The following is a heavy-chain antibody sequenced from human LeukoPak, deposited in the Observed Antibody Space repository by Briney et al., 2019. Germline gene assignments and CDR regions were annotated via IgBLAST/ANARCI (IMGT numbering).Heavy chain of an antibody. J-gene: IGHJ6*03. Sequence: SETLSLTCTVSGGSISTYYWSWIRQPAGKGLEWIGRIYTGGNTDYNPSLESRVTVSIDTSKNQFSLNLYSVTAADTAVYFCARDQIAVAGSGGDYHYYYYMDVWGKGTTVTVSS. CDR2: IYTGGNT. CDR1: GGSISTYY. D-gene: IGHD6-19*01. V-gene: IGHV4-4*07. CDR3: ARDQIAVAGSGGDYHYYYYMDV.